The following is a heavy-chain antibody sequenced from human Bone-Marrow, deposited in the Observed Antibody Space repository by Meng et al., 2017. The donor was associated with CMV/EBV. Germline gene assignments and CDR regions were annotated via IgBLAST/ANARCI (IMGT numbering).Heavy chain of an antibody. D-gene: IGHD1-26*01. Sequence: GESLKISCKASGFTFSNYAMSWVRQAPGKGLEWVSAISGSGGSTYYADSVKGRFTISRDNSKNTLYLQMNSLRAEDTAVYYCAKGQWELTNWFDPWGQGTLVTVSS. V-gene: IGHV3-23*01. CDR2: ISGSGGST. CDR1: GFTFSNYA. CDR3: AKGQWELTNWFDP. J-gene: IGHJ5*02.